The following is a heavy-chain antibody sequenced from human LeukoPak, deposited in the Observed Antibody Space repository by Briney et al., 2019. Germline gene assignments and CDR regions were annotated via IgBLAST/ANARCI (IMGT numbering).Heavy chain of an antibody. CDR2: IMQDGSDE. Sequence: GGSLRLSCAASGFTLSSYWMSWVRQAPGKGLEWVANIMQDGSDEYYVDSVKGRFTISRDNAKNSLYLQMNSLRVEDTAVYYCARICSGGSCRDYWGQGTLVTVSS. J-gene: IGHJ4*02. CDR3: ARICSGGSCRDY. V-gene: IGHV3-7*01. CDR1: GFTLSSYW. D-gene: IGHD2-15*01.